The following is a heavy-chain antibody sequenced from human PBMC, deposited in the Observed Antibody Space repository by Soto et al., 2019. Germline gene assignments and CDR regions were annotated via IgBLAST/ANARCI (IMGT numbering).Heavy chain of an antibody. Sequence: SVKVSCKASGGTFSSYAISWVRQAPGQGLEWMGGIIPIFGTANYAQKFQGRVTITADESTSTAYMELSSLRSEDTAVYYCARGGYCSGGSCYSRPKYYYYGMDVWGQGTTVTVSS. CDR1: GGTFSSYA. D-gene: IGHD2-15*01. CDR3: ARGGYCSGGSCYSRPKYYYYGMDV. J-gene: IGHJ6*02. V-gene: IGHV1-69*13. CDR2: IIPIFGTA.